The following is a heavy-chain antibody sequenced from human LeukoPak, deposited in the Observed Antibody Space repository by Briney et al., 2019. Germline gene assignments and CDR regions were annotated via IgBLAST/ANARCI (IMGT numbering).Heavy chain of an antibody. CDR3: ARRNGYNYDF. J-gene: IGHJ4*02. D-gene: IGHD5-24*01. Sequence: ASVKVSRKASGGTFSRFVISWVRQAPGQGLEWMGRIIPILDLATYGQNFQGRVTITADKSTGTAYMELSSLRSEDTAVYYCARRNGYNYDFWGQGTLVTVSS. CDR2: IIPILDLA. CDR1: GGTFSRFV. V-gene: IGHV1-69*04.